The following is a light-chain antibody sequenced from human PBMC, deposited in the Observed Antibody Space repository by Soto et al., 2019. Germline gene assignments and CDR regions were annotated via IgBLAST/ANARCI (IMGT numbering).Light chain of an antibody. V-gene: IGKV3-20*01. CDR1: QSVSSTY. CDR3: QQYGSSQIT. Sequence: EIVLTQSPGTLSLSPEERATLSCRAIQSVSSTYLAWYQQKPGQSPRLVIYGASTRATGIPDRFSGSGSGTEFTLTIIGLEPEDFAVYYCQQYGSSQITFGQGTRLEIK. J-gene: IGKJ5*01. CDR2: GAS.